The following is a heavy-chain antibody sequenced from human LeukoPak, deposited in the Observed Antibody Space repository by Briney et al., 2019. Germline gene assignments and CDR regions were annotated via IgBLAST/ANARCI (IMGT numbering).Heavy chain of an antibody. CDR1: GFTFSNYS. CDR2: ISSSSDTI. CDR3: ATVITSGNDY. D-gene: IGHD1-1*01. V-gene: IGHV3-48*04. Sequence: GGSLRLSCAASGFTFSNYSMIWVRQAPGKGLEWVSSISSSSDTIYYADSVKGRFTISRDNAKNTLYLQMNSLRAEDTAVYYCATVITSGNDYWGQGTLVTVSS. J-gene: IGHJ4*02.